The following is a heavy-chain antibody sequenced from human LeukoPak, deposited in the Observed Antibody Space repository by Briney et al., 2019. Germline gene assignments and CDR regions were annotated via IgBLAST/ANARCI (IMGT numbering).Heavy chain of an antibody. CDR2: VYKSGRT. CDR3: GRASYYDFWPYDMDV. D-gene: IGHD3-3*01. J-gene: IGHJ6*02. CDR1: GGSISGNY. V-gene: IGHV4-59*01. Sequence: PSETLSLTCTVSGGSISGNYWSWIRQPPGKGLEWIGYVYKSGRTNYNPSLKSRATISGDTSKNQFSLNLSSVTAADTAVYYCGRASYYDFWPYDMDVWGQGTTVTVSS.